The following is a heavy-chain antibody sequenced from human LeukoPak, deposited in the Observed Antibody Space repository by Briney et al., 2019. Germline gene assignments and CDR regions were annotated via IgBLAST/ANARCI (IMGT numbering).Heavy chain of an antibody. D-gene: IGHD5-12*01. V-gene: IGHV3-74*01. CDR3: ARVKSSGYGEYYFDY. J-gene: IGHJ4*02. Sequence: QPGGSLRLSCAASALTFSSYWMHSVRQAPGKRLVWVSRINSDGSSTSYADSVKGRFTISRDNAKNTLYLQMNSLRAEDTAVYYCARVKSSGYGEYYFDYWGQGTLVTVSS. CDR1: ALTFSSYW. CDR2: INSDGSST.